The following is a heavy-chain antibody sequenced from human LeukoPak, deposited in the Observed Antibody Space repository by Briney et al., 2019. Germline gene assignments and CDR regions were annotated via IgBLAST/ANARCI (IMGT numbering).Heavy chain of an antibody. J-gene: IGHJ6*03. Sequence: ASVKVSCKASGYTFTSYGISWVRQAPGQGLEWIGWISAYNGNTNYAQKLQGRVTMTTDTSTSTAYMELRSLRSDDTAVYYCARDLNLRRLWFGESDYYYYYMDVWGKGTTVTVSS. V-gene: IGHV1-18*01. CDR2: ISAYNGNT. D-gene: IGHD3-10*01. CDR1: GYTFTSYG. CDR3: ARDLNLRRLWFGESDYYYYYMDV.